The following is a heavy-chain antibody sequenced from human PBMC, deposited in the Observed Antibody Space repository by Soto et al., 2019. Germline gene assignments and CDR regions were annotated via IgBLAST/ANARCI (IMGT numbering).Heavy chain of an antibody. J-gene: IGHJ4*02. CDR3: ARGKGLRFLEWLPSYYFDY. CDR2: INHSGST. CDR1: GGSFSGYY. V-gene: IGHV4-34*01. D-gene: IGHD3-3*01. Sequence: SETLSLTCAVYGGSFSGYYWSWIRQPPGKGLEWIGEINHSGSTNYNPSLKSRVTISVDTSKNQFSLKLSSVTAADTAVYYCARGKGLRFLEWLPSYYFDYWGQGTLVTAPQ.